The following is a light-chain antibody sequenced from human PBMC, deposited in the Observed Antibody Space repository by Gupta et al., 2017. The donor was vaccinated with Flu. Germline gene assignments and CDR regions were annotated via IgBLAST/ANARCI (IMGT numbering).Light chain of an antibody. J-gene: IGLJ2*01. CDR1: KLADQY. CDR3: QAWDSSTAV. V-gene: IGLV3-1*01. Sequence: SYELTQPPSVSVSPGQTATITCSGNKLADQYACWYQQKPGQSPLLVIYQDSKRPSGIPERFSGSSSGNTATLTLSGTQAVDEADYYCQAWDSSTAVFGGGTKLTVL. CDR2: QDS.